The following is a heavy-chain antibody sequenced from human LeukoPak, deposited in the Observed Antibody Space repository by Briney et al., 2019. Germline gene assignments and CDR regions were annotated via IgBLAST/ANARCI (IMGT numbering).Heavy chain of an antibody. CDR2: IIPIFGTA. CDR3: ARDRELRYYYYGMDV. Sequence: GASVKVSCKASGGTFSSYAISWVRQAPGQGLEWMGGIIPIFGTANYAQKFQGRVTITADESTSTAYMELSSLRSEDTAVYYCARDRELRYYYYGMDVWGQGTTVTVSS. J-gene: IGHJ6*02. D-gene: IGHD3-10*01. CDR1: GGTFSSYA. V-gene: IGHV1-69*13.